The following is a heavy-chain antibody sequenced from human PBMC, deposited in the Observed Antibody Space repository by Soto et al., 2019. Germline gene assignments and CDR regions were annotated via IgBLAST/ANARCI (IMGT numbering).Heavy chain of an antibody. CDR3: AREGGLLTTVTTAHFDY. V-gene: IGHV3-7*05. D-gene: IGHD4-17*01. Sequence: EVQLVESGGGLVQPGGSLRLSCAASGFTFSSYWMSWVRQAPGKGLEWVANIKQDGSEKYYVDSVKDRFTISRDNAKNSLYLQMNSLRAEDTAVYYCAREGGLLTTVTTAHFDYWGQGTLVTVSS. J-gene: IGHJ4*02. CDR1: GFTFSSYW. CDR2: IKQDGSEK.